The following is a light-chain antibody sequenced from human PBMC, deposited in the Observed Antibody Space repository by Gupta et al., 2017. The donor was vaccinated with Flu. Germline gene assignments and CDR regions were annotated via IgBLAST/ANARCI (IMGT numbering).Light chain of an antibody. V-gene: IGKV1-33*01. Sequence: PSSLSASVGDRVTLSCQASQEIRDYLNWYQQKPGKAPKLLIYDASNLKGGVPSRFIGSGSGTSFSFTINNLQAEDSARYYCQQDDYVPPTFGGGTRVEIK. CDR1: QEIRDY. CDR2: DAS. J-gene: IGKJ4*01. CDR3: QQDDYVPPT.